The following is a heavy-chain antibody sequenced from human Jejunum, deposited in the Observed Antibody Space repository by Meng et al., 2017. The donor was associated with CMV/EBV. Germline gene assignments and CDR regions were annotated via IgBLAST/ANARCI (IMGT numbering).Heavy chain of an antibody. V-gene: IGHV3-73*01. CDR3: ARLVDKAMVTVAFDV. CDR2: IRSKPNGYAT. J-gene: IGHJ3*01. CDR1: TFSDSG. D-gene: IGHD5-18*01. Sequence: TFSDSGIHWVRQASGKGLEWLGRIRSKPNGYATAYITSVKDRFTISRDDSKNMAYLQMNSLTTEDTVVYYCARLVDKAMVTVAFDVWGQGTMVTVSS.